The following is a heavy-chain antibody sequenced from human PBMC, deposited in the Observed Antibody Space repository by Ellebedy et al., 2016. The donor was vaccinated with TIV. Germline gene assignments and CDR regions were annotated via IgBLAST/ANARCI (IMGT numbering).Heavy chain of an antibody. J-gene: IGHJ2*01. D-gene: IGHD4-23*01. CDR3: ARRAYGGFTNWYFDL. CDR1: GFTFSDYA. V-gene: IGHV3-64*02. Sequence: GGSLRLSCAASGFTFSDYAMHWVRQTPGKGLEYVSAISRYGDTTYYVDSVKGRFIISRDNSKNTLYLQMGSVRTEDMAVYYCARRAYGGFTNWYFDLWGRGTLVTVSS. CDR2: ISRYGDTT.